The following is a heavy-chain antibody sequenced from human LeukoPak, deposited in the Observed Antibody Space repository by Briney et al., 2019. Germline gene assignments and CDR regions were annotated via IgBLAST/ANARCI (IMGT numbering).Heavy chain of an antibody. Sequence: GRSLRLSCAASGFTFSSYAMHWVRQAPGKGLEWVAVIPYDGSNKYYADSVKGRFTISRDNSKNTLYLQMNSLRAEDTAVYYCARDAYFDYWGQGTLVIVSS. CDR1: GFTFSSYA. CDR2: IPYDGSNK. CDR3: ARDAYFDY. V-gene: IGHV3-30*01. J-gene: IGHJ4*02.